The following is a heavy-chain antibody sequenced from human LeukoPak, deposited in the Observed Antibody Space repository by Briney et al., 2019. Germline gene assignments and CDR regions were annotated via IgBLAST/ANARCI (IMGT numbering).Heavy chain of an antibody. CDR3: ASSTRWGDYFDY. V-gene: IGHV4-59*01. CDR2: IYYSGST. CDR1: GGSISSYY. D-gene: IGHD3-16*01. Sequence: SETLSLTCTVSGGSISSYYWSWIRQPPGKGLEWIGYIYYSGSTNYNPSLKSRVTISVDTSKNQFSLKLNSVTAADTAVYCASSTRWGDYFDYWGQGTLVTVSS. J-gene: IGHJ4*02.